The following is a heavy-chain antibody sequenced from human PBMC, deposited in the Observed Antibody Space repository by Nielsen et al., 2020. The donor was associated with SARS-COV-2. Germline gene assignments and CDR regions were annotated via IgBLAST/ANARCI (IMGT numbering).Heavy chain of an antibody. CDR3: AKIKGWFGESIAFDS. CDR1: GFTFSMFA. J-gene: IGHJ4*02. Sequence: GESLKISCAASGFTFSMFALTWVRQALGKGLEWVSSIGGTGSNTFYADSVKGRFTISRDNFESTVYLQMNSLRAEDTGIYYCAKIKGWFGESIAFDSWGQGSLVTVSS. V-gene: IGHV3-23*01. CDR2: IGGTGSNT. D-gene: IGHD3-10*01.